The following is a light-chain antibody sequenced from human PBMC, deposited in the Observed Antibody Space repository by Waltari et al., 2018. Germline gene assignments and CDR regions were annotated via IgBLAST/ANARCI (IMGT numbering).Light chain of an antibody. J-gene: IGLJ3*02. CDR3: QTGGHGTWV. V-gene: IGLV4-69*01. CDR2: VNSDGSH. CDR1: SGHSSNV. Sequence: QLVLTQSPTASASLGASVKLTCTLSSGHSSNVIAWHQQQPEKGPRYWMKVNSDGSHSKGDDIPDSFSGSNSGAERYLTISSLQSEDEADYYCQTGGHGTWVFGGGTKLTVL.